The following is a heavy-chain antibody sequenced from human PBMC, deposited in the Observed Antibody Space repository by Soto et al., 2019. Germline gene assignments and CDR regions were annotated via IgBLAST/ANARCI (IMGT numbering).Heavy chain of an antibody. J-gene: IGHJ4*02. Sequence: QVDLVKSGAEVNKPGASVKVSCKGSGYIFTTYGITWVRQAPGQGLEWMGWISAHNGNTNYAQKLQGRVTVTRDTSTSTAYMELRNLRSDDTAVYYCARGRYGDYWGQGALVTVSS. CDR3: ARGRYGDY. D-gene: IGHD1-1*01. CDR1: GYIFTTYG. CDR2: ISAHNGNT. V-gene: IGHV1-18*01.